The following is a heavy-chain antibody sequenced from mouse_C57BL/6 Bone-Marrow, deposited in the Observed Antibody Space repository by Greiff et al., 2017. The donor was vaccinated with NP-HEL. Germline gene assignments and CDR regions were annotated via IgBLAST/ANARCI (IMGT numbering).Heavy chain of an antibody. Sequence: DVKLVESGPGLVKPSQSLSLTCSVTGYSITSGYYWNWIRQFPGNKLEWMGYISYDGSNNYNPSLKNRISITRDTSKNQFFLKLNSVTTEDTATYYCAGHGAYWGQGTLVTVSA. V-gene: IGHV3-6*01. J-gene: IGHJ3*01. CDR1: GYSITSGYY. CDR3: AGHGAY. CDR2: ISYDGSN.